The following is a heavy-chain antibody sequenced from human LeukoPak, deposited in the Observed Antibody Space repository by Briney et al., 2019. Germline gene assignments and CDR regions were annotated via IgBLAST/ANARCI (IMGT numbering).Heavy chain of an antibody. CDR1: GFTFSDYY. CDR3: ARGRRYSSGWPDY. V-gene: IGHV3-11*01. J-gene: IGHJ4*02. CDR2: ISSSGSTT. Sequence: GGSLRLSCAASGFTFSDYYMTWIRQAPGKGLEWISSISSSGSTTYYVDSVKGRFTISRDNAKNSLYLQMNSLRAEDAAVYYCARGRRYSSGWPDYWGQGTLVTVSS. D-gene: IGHD6-19*01.